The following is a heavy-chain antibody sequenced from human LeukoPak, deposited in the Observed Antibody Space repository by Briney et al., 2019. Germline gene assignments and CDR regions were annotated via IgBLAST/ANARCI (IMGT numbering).Heavy chain of an antibody. CDR2: IYHSGST. Sequence: SQTLSLTCAVSGGSISSGGYSWSWIRQPPGKGLEWIGYIYHSGSTYYNPSLMSRVTISVDRSKNQFSLKLSSVTAADTAVYYCARGVEGSTGLFDYWGQGTLVTVSS. CDR3: ARGVEGSTGLFDY. D-gene: IGHD3-3*01. CDR1: GGSISSGGYS. J-gene: IGHJ4*02. V-gene: IGHV4-30-2*01.